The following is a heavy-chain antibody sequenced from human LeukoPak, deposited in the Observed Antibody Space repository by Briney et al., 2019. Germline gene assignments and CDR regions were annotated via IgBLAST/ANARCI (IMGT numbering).Heavy chain of an antibody. D-gene: IGHD3-10*01. CDR2: ISRSGST. CDR1: GGTFSGYD. V-gene: IGHV4-34*01. J-gene: IGHJ5*02. CDR3: ARSRLWYGELFSPHNWFDP. Sequence: SETLSLSCAAYGGTFSGYDWSWIRQPPGKGLEWIGEISRSGSTNYNPALMRRGIITVDNTKNQLLLQLSSMTAAENTVVYCARSRLWYGELFSPHNWFDPWGKGTLVTVSS.